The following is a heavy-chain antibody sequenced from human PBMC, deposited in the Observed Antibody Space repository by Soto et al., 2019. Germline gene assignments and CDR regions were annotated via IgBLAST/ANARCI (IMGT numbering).Heavy chain of an antibody. CDR3: AMDLAAAGPFDC. V-gene: IGHV1-18*01. CDR2: ISAYNGNT. J-gene: IGHJ4*02. D-gene: IGHD6-13*01. CDR1: GYTFTNYA. Sequence: QVQLVQSGAEVKKPGASVKVSCKASGYTFTNYAFSWVRQAPGQGLEWMGWISAYNGNTNYPQKLQGRVTMTTDTSTSTAYMELRSLRSDDTAVYYCAMDLAAAGPFDCWGQGILVTVSS.